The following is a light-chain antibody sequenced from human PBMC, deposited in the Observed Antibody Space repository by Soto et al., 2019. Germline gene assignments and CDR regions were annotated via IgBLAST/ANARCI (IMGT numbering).Light chain of an antibody. J-gene: IGLJ2*01. CDR3: SLNTSQSTVV. Sequence: QSVLTQPPSVSGSPGQSVTISCTGTSSDVGSYNRVSWYQQPPGTAPKLMIYEVSNRPSGVPDRFSGSKSGNTASLTISGLQAEDEADYYCSLNTSQSTVVFRGGTQLTVL. V-gene: IGLV2-18*01. CDR2: EVS. CDR1: SSDVGSYNR.